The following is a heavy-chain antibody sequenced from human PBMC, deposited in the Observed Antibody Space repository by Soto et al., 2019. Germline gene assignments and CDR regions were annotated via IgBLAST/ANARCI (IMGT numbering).Heavy chain of an antibody. V-gene: IGHV3-48*02. CDR1: GFAFSSYS. CDR3: ARDRDWGFDY. J-gene: IGHJ4*02. D-gene: IGHD7-27*01. CDR2: IGTGSLI. Sequence: VVSLRLSFAASGFAFSSYSFNWVRQAPGKGLEWVSHIGTGSLIDYVDSRKGRFTISRDNAKNSLFLQMNSLTDEDTAVYYCARDRDWGFDYWGQGT.